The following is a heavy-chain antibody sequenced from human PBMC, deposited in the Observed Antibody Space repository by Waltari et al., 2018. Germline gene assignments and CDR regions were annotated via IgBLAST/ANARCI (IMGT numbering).Heavy chain of an antibody. Sequence: QVQLQQWGAGLLKPSETLSLTCAVYGGSFSGYYWSWIRQPPGKGLEWIGAINHSVSTNYNPSLKSRVTISVYTSKNQFSLKLISVTAADTAVYYCARSSWFGELLSRGWFDPWGQGTLVTVSS. V-gene: IGHV4-34*01. CDR2: INHSVST. J-gene: IGHJ5*02. D-gene: IGHD3-10*01. CDR3: ARSSWFGELLSRGWFDP. CDR1: GGSFSGYY.